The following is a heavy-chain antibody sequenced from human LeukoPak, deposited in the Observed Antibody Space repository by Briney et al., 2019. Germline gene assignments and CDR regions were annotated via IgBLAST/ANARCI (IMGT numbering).Heavy chain of an antibody. CDR2: IWYDGSNK. CDR1: GFTFSSYG. V-gene: IGHV3-33*06. D-gene: IGHD1-26*01. J-gene: IGHJ4*02. CDR3: AKPTYSGSYSHFDY. Sequence: PGGSLRLSCAASGFTFSSYGMHCVRQAPGKGLEWVAVIWYDGSNKYYADSVKGRFTISRDNSKNTLYLQMNSLRAEDTAVYYCAKPTYSGSYSHFDYWGQGTLVTVSS.